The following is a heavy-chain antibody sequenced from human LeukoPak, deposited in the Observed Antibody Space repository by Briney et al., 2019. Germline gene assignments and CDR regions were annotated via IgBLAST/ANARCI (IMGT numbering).Heavy chain of an antibody. Sequence: GGSLRLSCAASGFTFSSTGMNWVRQAPGKGLEWVSYISSVTSTIYYADSVKGRFTISRDNAKNSLYLQMNSLRAEDTAVYYCARDVTYYGGDWFDPWGQGTLVTVSS. D-gene: IGHD4-23*01. CDR3: ARDVTYYGGDWFDP. V-gene: IGHV3-48*04. CDR1: GFTFSSTG. J-gene: IGHJ5*02. CDR2: ISSVTSTI.